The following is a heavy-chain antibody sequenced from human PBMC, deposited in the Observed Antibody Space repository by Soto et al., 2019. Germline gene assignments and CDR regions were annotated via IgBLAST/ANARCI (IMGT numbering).Heavy chain of an antibody. V-gene: IGHV3-73*01. CDR1: GFTFSGSA. CDR3: TRHDSNYDFWSGSPPRYGMDV. J-gene: IGHJ6*02. CDR2: IRSKANSYAT. D-gene: IGHD3-3*01. Sequence: GGSLRLSCAASGFTFSGSAMHWVRQASWKGLEWVGRIRSKANSYATAYAASVKGRFTTSRDDSKNTAYLQMNSLKTEDTAVYYCTRHDSNYDFWSGSPPRYGMDVWGQGTTVTVSS.